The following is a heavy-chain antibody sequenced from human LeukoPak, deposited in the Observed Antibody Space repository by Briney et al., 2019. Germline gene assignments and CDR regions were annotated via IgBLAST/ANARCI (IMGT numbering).Heavy chain of an antibody. V-gene: IGHV3-48*01. Sequence: GGSLRLSCAASGFTLSSYSMNWVRQAPGKGLEWVSYISSSSSTIYYADSVKGRFTISRDNAKNSLYLQMNSLRAEDTAVYYCARESRRYCSSISCYSVYWGQGTLVTVSS. CDR3: ARESRRYCSSISCYSVY. CDR2: ISSSSSTI. D-gene: IGHD2-2*01. CDR1: GFTLSSYS. J-gene: IGHJ4*02.